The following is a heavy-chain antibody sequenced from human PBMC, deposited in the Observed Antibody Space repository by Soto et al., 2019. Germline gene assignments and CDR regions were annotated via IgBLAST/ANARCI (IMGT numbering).Heavy chain of an antibody. CDR2: ISAYNGNT. J-gene: IGHJ4*02. D-gene: IGHD3-22*01. CDR1: GYTFSSYG. V-gene: IGHV1-18*01. CDR3: ARDGSSGYYYGY. Sequence: QVQLVQSGAEVKKPGASVKVSCKASGYTFSSYGINWVRQAPGQGLEWMGWISAYNGNTNYAQKLPGRASITTDTSTSTAYMELRSLRSDDTAVYYCARDGSSGYYYGYWGQGTLVTVSS.